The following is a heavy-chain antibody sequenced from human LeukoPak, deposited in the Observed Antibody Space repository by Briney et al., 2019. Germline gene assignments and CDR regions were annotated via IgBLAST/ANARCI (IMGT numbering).Heavy chain of an antibody. CDR3: ASQLLVYAFDI. CDR2: IYSGGST. Sequence: GGSLRLSCAASGFTFSSFDMSWVRQAPGKGLEWVSVIYSGGSTYYADSVKGRFTISRDNSKNTLYLQMNSLRAEDTAVYYCASQLLVYAFDIWGQGTMVTVSS. D-gene: IGHD2-2*01. J-gene: IGHJ3*02. V-gene: IGHV3-53*01. CDR1: GFTFSSFD.